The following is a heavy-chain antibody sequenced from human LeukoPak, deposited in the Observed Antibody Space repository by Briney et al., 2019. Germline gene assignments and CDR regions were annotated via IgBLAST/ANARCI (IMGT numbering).Heavy chain of an antibody. V-gene: IGHV3-7*03. CDR1: GFTFSSYW. Sequence: GGSLRLSCAASGFTFSSYWMSWVRQAPGKGLEWVANIKQDGSEKYYVDSVKGRFTISRDNAKNSLYLQMNSLRAEDTAVYYCAKEVITMVRGLGQFYYYYYMDVWGKGTTVTVSS. D-gene: IGHD3-10*01. CDR3: AKEVITMVRGLGQFYYYYYMDV. CDR2: IKQDGSEK. J-gene: IGHJ6*03.